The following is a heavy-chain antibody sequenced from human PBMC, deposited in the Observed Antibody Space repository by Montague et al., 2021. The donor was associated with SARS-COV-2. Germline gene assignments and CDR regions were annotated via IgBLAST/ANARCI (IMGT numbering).Heavy chain of an antibody. CDR3: ARGQGGYVGWFDP. CDR2: ISYDGSNK. V-gene: IGHV3-30*04. D-gene: IGHD5-12*01. CDR1: GFTFSSYA. J-gene: IGHJ5*02. Sequence: SPRLSCAASGFTFSSYAMHWVRQAPGKGLEWVAVISYDGSNKYYADSVKGRFTISRDNSKNTLYLQMNSLRAEDTAVYYCARGQGGYVGWFDPWGQGTLVTVSS.